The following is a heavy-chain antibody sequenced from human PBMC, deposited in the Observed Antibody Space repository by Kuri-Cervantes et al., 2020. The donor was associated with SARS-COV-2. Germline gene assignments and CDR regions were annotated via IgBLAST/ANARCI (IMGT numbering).Heavy chain of an antibody. J-gene: IGHJ4*02. D-gene: IGHD1-26*01. Sequence: LTCAASGFTFTSYSLNWVRQAPGKGLEWLSYITRSGSTLHYADSVKGRFTISRDNAKNLLFLQMNSLRDEDTAVYYCARDRGSDGGDLYFDYWGQGTLVTVSS. CDR3: ARDRGSDGGDLYFDY. CDR1: GFTFTSYS. V-gene: IGHV3-48*02. CDR2: ITRSGSTL.